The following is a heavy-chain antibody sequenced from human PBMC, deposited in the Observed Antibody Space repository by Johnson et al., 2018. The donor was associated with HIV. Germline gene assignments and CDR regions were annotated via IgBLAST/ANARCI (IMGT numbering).Heavy chain of an antibody. V-gene: IGHV3-9*01. J-gene: IGHJ3*02. CDR2: ISWNSGSI. Sequence: VQLVESGGGLVKPGGSQRLSCAASGFIFSDYYMHWVRQAPGKGLEWVSGISWNSGSIGYADSVKGRFTISRDNSKNTLYLQMNSLRAEDTAVYYCAREGGPPKLAFDIWGQGTMVTVSS. CDR1: GFIFSDYY. D-gene: IGHD3-16*01. CDR3: AREGGPPKLAFDI.